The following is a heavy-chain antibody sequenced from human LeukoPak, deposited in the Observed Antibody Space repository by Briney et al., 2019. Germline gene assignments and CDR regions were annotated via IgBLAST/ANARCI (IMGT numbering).Heavy chain of an antibody. CDR3: AGEYYYGSGSYWAGMDV. J-gene: IGHJ6*02. CDR1: GGSISSYY. V-gene: IGHV4-59*01. D-gene: IGHD3-10*01. Sequence: SETLSLTCTVSGGSISSYYWSWIRQPPGKGLEWIGYIYYSGSTNYNPSLKSRVTISVDTSKNQFSLKLSSVTAADTAVYYCAGEYYYGSGSYWAGMDVWGQGTTVTVSS. CDR2: IYYSGST.